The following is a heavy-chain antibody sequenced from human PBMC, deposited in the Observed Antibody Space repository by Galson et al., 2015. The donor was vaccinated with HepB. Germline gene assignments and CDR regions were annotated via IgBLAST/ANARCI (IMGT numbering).Heavy chain of an antibody. D-gene: IGHD3-3*01. J-gene: IGHJ3*02. V-gene: IGHV3-23*01. CDR2: IGGGGGTT. CDR3: AKDRRDDFWFTVHDAFDM. Sequence: SLRLSCAASGFTFSNYAMSWVRQAPGKGLEWVSGIGGGGGTTNYADSVQGRFSISRDNSKNTLYLQMDSLRAEDTAAYYCAKDRRDDFWFTVHDAFDMWGQGTMVTVSS. CDR1: GFTFSNYA.